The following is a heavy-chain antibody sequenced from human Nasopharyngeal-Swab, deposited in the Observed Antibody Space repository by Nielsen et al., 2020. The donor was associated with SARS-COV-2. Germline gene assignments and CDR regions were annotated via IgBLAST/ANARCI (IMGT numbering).Heavy chain of an antibody. J-gene: IGHJ6*02. CDR1: GGSISTSGYY. V-gene: IGHV4-39*01. D-gene: IGHD4-23*01. Sequence: TLSLTCTVSGGSISTSGYYWAWIRQPPGKGLEWIGSIYYSGNTYYTSSLKSRVTMTVDTSKNQLSLKLTSVTAADTAVYYCARFAEPGGYFDTDVWGQGTTVTVSS. CDR3: ARFAEPGGYFDTDV. CDR2: IYYSGNT.